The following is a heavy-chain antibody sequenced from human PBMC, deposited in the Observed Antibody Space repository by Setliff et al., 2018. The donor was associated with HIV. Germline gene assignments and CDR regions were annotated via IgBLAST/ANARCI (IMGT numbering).Heavy chain of an antibody. Sequence: GASVKVSCKASGYTFTSYAMHWVRQAPGQRLEWMGWINAGNGNIKYSQKFQGRVTMTRDTSTSTVYMELSSLRPEDTAVYYCAKEGQQLAWDDARGNNWFDPWGQGTLVTVSS. CDR3: AKEGQQLAWDDARGNNWFDP. CDR2: INAGNGNI. D-gene: IGHD6-13*01. J-gene: IGHJ5*02. CDR1: GYTFTSYA. V-gene: IGHV1-3*01.